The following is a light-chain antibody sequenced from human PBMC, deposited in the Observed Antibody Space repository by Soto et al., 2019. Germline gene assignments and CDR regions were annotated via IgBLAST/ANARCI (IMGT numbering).Light chain of an antibody. CDR2: GAS. CDR1: QSVGTN. J-gene: IGKJ1*01. V-gene: IGKV3-15*01. Sequence: EILLTQSPCTVSLSPLERSTLSCISSQSVGTNLAWYQQRPGQAPRLLMYGASTRATSIPARFSGSGSGTEFTLTISSLQSEDFAIYYCQQYNNWPPWTFGQGTKVDIK. CDR3: QQYNNWPPWT.